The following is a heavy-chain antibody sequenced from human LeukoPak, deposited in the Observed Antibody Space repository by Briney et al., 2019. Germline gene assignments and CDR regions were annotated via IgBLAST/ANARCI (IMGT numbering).Heavy chain of an antibody. J-gene: IGHJ6*03. D-gene: IGHD6-19*01. V-gene: IGHV4-34*01. CDR1: GGSLSGFY. CDR2: INDSGST. CDR3: ARGGGLQWRGGFRRRYSYFYMDV. Sequence: SETLSLTCDVYGGSLSGFYWIWIRQSPGTGLQWIGEINDSGSTNYNPSLKSRVTISLDTSKSQLSLKVTSVTAADTAVYFCARGGGLQWRGGFRRRYSYFYMDVWGKGTTVTVS.